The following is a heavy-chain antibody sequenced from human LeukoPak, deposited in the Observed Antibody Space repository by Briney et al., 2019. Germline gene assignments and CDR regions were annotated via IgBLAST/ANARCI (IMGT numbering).Heavy chain of an antibody. V-gene: IGHV3-53*01. CDR3: ARDTVYYYDSSGYTDAFDI. CDR2: IYSGGST. J-gene: IGHJ3*02. CDR1: GFTVSSNY. Sequence: GGSLRLPCAASGFTVSSNYMSWVRQAPGKGLEWVSVIYSGGSTYYADSVKGRFTISRDNSKNTLYLQMNSLRAEDTAVYYCARDTVYYYDSSGYTDAFDIWGQGTMVTVSS. D-gene: IGHD3-22*01.